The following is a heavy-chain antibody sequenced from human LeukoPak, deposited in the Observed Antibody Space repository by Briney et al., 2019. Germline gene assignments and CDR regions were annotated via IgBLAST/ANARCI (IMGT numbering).Heavy chain of an antibody. Sequence: SETLSLTCTVSGGSISSGGYYWSWIRQPPGKGLEWIGYIYYSGSTYYNPSLKSRVTISVDTSKNQFSLKLSSVTAADTAVYYCARASMGYLNWFDPWGQGTLVTVSS. CDR3: ARASMGYLNWFDP. J-gene: IGHJ5*02. CDR2: IYYSGST. CDR1: GGSISSGGYY. D-gene: IGHD2-15*01. V-gene: IGHV4-30-4*01.